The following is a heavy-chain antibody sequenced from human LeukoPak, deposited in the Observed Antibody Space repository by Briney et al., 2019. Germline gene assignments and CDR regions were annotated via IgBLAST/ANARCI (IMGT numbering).Heavy chain of an antibody. Sequence: ASVKVSCKVSGYTLTELSMHWVRQAPGKGLEWMGGFDPEDGETIYAQKFQGRVTMTEDTSTDTAYMELSSLRSEDTAVYYCATGGCGSTSCYSFYYYYMDVWGKGTTVTVSS. CDR1: GYTLTELS. CDR2: FDPEDGET. J-gene: IGHJ6*03. V-gene: IGHV1-24*01. D-gene: IGHD2-2*01. CDR3: ATGGCGSTSCYSFYYYYMDV.